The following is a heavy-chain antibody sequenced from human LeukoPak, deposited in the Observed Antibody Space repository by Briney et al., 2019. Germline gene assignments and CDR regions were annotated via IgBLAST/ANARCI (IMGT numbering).Heavy chain of an antibody. CDR3: ACRDLTSTWSFP. Sequence: GESLQISCQGFGYSFTSYWIGWVRQMPGKGMGWMGVIYPGDSRIRYNPSFQGQVTISVDKSISTAYLQWVSLKASDTAMYYCACRDLTSTWSFPWGQGTLVTVSS. J-gene: IGHJ5*02. CDR1: GYSFTSYW. V-gene: IGHV5-51*01. D-gene: IGHD6-13*01. CDR2: IYPGDSRI.